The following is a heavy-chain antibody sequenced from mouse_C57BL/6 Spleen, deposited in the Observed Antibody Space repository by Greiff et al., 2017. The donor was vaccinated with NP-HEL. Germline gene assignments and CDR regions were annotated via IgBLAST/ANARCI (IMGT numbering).Heavy chain of an antibody. J-gene: IGHJ4*01. V-gene: IGHV5-6*01. Sequence: EVHLVESGGDLVKPGGSLKLSCAASGFTFSSYGMSWVRQTPDKRLEWVATISSGGSYTYYPDSVKGRFTISRANAKNTLYLQMSSLKSEDTAMYYCARQMGSYDAMDYWGQGTSVTVSS. D-gene: IGHD1-1*02. CDR2: ISSGGSYT. CDR1: GFTFSSYG. CDR3: ARQMGSYDAMDY.